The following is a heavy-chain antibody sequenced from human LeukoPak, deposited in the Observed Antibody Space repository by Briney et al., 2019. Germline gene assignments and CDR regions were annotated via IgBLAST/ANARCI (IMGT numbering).Heavy chain of an antibody. CDR3: ARNTVAELSDYYYYYGMDV. D-gene: IGHD4-23*01. V-gene: IGHV4-59*08. J-gene: IGHJ6*02. Sequence: PSETLSLTCTVSGGSISSYYWSWIRQPPGKGLEWIGYIYYSGSTNYNPSPKSRVTISVDTSKNQFSLKLSSVTAADTAVYYCARNTVAELSDYYYYYGMDVWGQGTTVTVSS. CDR1: GGSISSYY. CDR2: IYYSGST.